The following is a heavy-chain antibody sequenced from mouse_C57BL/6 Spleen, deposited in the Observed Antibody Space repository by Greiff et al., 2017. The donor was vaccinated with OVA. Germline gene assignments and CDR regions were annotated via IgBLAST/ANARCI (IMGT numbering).Heavy chain of an antibody. V-gene: IGHV1-42*01. CDR3: ARIYYGSSYGFAY. CDR1: GYSFTGYY. D-gene: IGHD1-1*01. Sequence: EVMLVESGPELVKPGASVKISCKASGYSFTGYYMNWVKQSPEKSLEWIGEINPSTGGTTYNQKFKAKATLTVDKSSSTAYMQLKGLTSEDSAVYYCARIYYGSSYGFAYWGQGTLVTVSA. J-gene: IGHJ3*01. CDR2: INPSTGGT.